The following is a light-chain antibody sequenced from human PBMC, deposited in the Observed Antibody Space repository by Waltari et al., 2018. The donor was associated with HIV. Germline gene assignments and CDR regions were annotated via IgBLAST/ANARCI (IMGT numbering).Light chain of an antibody. CDR1: SSEVVAYNY. J-gene: IGLJ2*01. CDR2: EVS. Sequence: QSALTQPASVSASPGQSITIPCIATSSEVVAYNYVSWYQQHPGKAPNLMIYEVSNRPSGVSNRFSGSKSGNTASLTISGLQAEDEADYYCSSYTSSSTVVFGGGTKLTVL. CDR3: SSYTSSSTVV. V-gene: IGLV2-14*01.